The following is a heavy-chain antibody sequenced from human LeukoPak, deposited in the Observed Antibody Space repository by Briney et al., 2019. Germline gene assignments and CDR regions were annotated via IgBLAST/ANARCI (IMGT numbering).Heavy chain of an antibody. J-gene: IGHJ3*02. D-gene: IGHD4-17*01. Sequence: ASETLSLTCTVSGGSISSGGYYWSWIRQHPGKGLEWIGYIYYSGSTYYNPSLKSRVIISVGTSKNQFSLKLSSVTAADTAVYYCARVLPHRHLRCGYYGRRGYAFDIWGQGTMVTVSS. CDR1: GGSISSGGYY. CDR3: ARVLPHRHLRCGYYGRRGYAFDI. CDR2: IYYSGST. V-gene: IGHV4-31*03.